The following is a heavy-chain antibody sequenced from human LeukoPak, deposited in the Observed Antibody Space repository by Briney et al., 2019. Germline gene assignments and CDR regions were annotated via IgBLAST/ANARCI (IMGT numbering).Heavy chain of an antibody. CDR2: ITGSSRTK. J-gene: IGHJ3*01. CDR1: GYIFSNYD. V-gene: IGHV3-48*01. CDR3: ARPTSSGWYSH. D-gene: IGHD6-19*01. Sequence: GGSLRLSCAASGYIFSNYDMNWVRQAPGKGLEWVSYITGSSRTKSYADSVKGRFTISRDNAENSVYLQMNSLRAEDTAVYYCARPTSSGWYSHWGQGTMVTVSS.